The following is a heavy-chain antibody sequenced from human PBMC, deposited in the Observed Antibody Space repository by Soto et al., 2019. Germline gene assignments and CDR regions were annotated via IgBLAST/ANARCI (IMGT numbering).Heavy chain of an antibody. V-gene: IGHV4-59*12. J-gene: IGHJ5*02. CDR1: GGSIISYY. CDR3: ARDPSGPFSWFDP. CDR2: IYYSGST. Sequence: PSETLSLTCTVSGGSIISYYLSWIRQPPGKGLEWIGYIYYSGSTNYNPSLKSRVTISVDTSKNQFSLKLSSVTAADTAVYYCARDPSGPFSWFDPWGQGTLVTVSS. D-gene: IGHD3-10*01.